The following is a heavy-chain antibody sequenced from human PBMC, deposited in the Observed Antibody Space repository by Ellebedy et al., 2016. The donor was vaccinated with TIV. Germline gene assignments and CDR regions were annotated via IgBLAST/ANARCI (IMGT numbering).Heavy chain of an antibody. CDR3: ARRASYGDYAVQVNPWFDP. V-gene: IGHV3-7*01. J-gene: IGHJ5*02. Sequence: GESLKISCAASGFNFRSYWMTWVRQAPGKGLEWVAKIRQEGDEIYYVESVKGRFTISRDNAKSSLFLQMNSLRVDDTAVYYCARRASYGDYAVQVNPWFDPWGQGTLVTVSS. D-gene: IGHD4-17*01. CDR1: GFNFRSYW. CDR2: IRQEGDEI.